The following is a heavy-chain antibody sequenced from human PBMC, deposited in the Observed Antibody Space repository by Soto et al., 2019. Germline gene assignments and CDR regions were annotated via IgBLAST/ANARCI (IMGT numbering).Heavy chain of an antibody. V-gene: IGHV1-24*01. D-gene: IGHD3-3*01. Sequence: ASVKVSCKVSGYTLTELSMQWVRQAPGKGLEWMGGFDPEDGETIYAQKFQGRVTMTEDTSTDTAYMELSSLRSEDTAVYYCATLPFADFWSGYYKYYYYYYMDVWGKGTTVTVSS. CDR3: ATLPFADFWSGYYKYYYYYYMDV. J-gene: IGHJ6*03. CDR2: FDPEDGET. CDR1: GYTLTELS.